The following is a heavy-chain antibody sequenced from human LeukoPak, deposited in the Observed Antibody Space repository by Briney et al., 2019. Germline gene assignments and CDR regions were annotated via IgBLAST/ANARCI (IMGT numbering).Heavy chain of an antibody. J-gene: IGHJ4*02. CDR3: ARDMSWHCSSTSCYTSDY. CDR1: GYTFTGYY. Sequence: ASVKVSCKASGYTFTGYYMHWVRQAPGQGLEWMGWINPNSGGTNYAQKFQGRVTMTRDTSISTAYMELSRLRSDDTAVYYCARDMSWHCSSTSCYTSDYWGQGTLVIVSS. CDR2: INPNSGGT. D-gene: IGHD2-2*02. V-gene: IGHV1-2*02.